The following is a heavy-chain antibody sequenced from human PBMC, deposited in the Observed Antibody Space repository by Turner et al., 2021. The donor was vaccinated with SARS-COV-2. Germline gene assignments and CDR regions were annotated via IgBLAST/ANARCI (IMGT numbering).Heavy chain of an antibody. V-gene: IGHV3-21*01. D-gene: IGHD3-22*01. CDR3: ARWDNYYDSSGYYPDAFDI. Sequence: EVQLVESGGGLVKPGGSLRLSCAAPGFTFSSYSTNWVRQAPGKGLEWVSSISSSSSYIYYADSVKGRFTISRDNAKNSLYLQMNSLRAEDTAVYYCARWDNYYDSSGYYPDAFDIWGQGTMVTVSS. CDR1: GFTFSSYS. CDR2: ISSSSSYI. J-gene: IGHJ3*02.